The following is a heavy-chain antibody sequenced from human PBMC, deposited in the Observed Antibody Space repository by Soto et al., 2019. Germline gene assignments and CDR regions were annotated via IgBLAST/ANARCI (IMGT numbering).Heavy chain of an antibody. CDR1: GASIRSGDSY. D-gene: IGHD1-1*01. CDR2: TYYTGST. Sequence: ASETPSLTCTVSGASIRSGDSYWGWIRQPPGRGPEWIASTYYTGSTCYTPSLKSRVSISVDTSKNQFSLKFSSVTAADTAVYFCARHERNGHDHFDYWGQGTLVTVS. J-gene: IGHJ4*02. CDR3: ARHERNGHDHFDY. V-gene: IGHV4-39*01.